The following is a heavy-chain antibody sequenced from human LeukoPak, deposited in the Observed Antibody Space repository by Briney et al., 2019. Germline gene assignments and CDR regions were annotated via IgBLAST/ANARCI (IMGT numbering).Heavy chain of an antibody. V-gene: IGHV1-2*02. D-gene: IGHD5-18*01. CDR2: INPNSGGT. CDR3: ARDREWLVSAYYFDY. CDR1: GYTFTGYY. Sequence: ASVKVSCKASGYTFTGYYMHWVRQAPGQGLEWMGWINPNSGGTNYAQKFQGRVTMTRDTSISTAYMELSRLRSDDTAVYYCARDREWLVSAYYFDYWGQGTLVTVSS. J-gene: IGHJ4*02.